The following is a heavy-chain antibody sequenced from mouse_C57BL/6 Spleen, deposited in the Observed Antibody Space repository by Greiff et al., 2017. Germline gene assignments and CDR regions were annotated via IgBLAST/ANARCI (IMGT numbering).Heavy chain of an antibody. D-gene: IGHD2-3*01. CDR2: INPNNGGT. J-gene: IGHJ1*03. V-gene: IGHV1-26*01. CDR3: ARGFYDGYIYWYFDV. CDR1: GYTFTDYY. Sequence: VQLQQSGPELVKPGASVKISCKASGYTFTDYYMNWVKQSHGKSLEWIGDINPNNGGTSYNQKFKGKATLTVDKSSSTAYMELRSLTSEDSAVYYCARGFYDGYIYWYFDVWGTGTTVTVSS.